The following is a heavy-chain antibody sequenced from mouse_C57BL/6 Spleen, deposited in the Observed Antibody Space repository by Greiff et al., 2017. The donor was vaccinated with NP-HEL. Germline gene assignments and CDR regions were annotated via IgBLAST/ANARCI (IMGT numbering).Heavy chain of an antibody. CDR1: GYTFTSYW. Sequence: VQLQQPGTVLVKPGASVKMSCKTSGYTFTSYWMHWVKQRPGQGLEWIGAIHPANSDTSYNQKFKGKATLTVVTSASTAYMELSSLTSEDSAVYYCTSVGPRARYLDDWGKGTTVTVSS. J-gene: IGHJ1*03. V-gene: IGHV1-5*01. CDR3: TSVGPRARYLDD. CDR2: IHPANSDT. D-gene: IGHD1-1*01.